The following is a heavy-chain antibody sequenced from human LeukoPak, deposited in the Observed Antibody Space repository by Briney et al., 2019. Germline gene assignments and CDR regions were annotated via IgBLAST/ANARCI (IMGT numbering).Heavy chain of an antibody. Sequence: ASVKVSCKASGYTFTSYDINWVRQATGQGLEWMGWMNPNSGNTGYAQKFQGRVTMTRNTSISTAYMELSSLRSEDTAVYYCAKDRRPNSYSSRWLDYWGQGTLVTVSS. CDR1: GYTFTSYD. CDR3: AKDRRPNSYSSRWLDY. J-gene: IGHJ4*02. V-gene: IGHV1-8*01. D-gene: IGHD6-13*01. CDR2: MNPNSGNT.